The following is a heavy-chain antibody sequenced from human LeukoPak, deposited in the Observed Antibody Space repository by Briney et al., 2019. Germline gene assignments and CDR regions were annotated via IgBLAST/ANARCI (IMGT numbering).Heavy chain of an antibody. J-gene: IGHJ4*02. Sequence: ASVKVSCKASGYTFTGYYMHWVRQAPGQGLEWMGWINPNSGGANYAQKSQGRVTMTRDTSISTAYMELSRLRSDDTAVYYCARPFEYDFWSGYYQYYFDYWGQGTLVTVSS. CDR1: GYTFTGYY. V-gene: IGHV1-2*02. D-gene: IGHD3-3*01. CDR2: INPNSGGA. CDR3: ARPFEYDFWSGYYQYYFDY.